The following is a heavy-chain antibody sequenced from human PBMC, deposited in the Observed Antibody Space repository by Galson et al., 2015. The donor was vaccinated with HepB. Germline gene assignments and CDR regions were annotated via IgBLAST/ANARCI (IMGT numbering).Heavy chain of an antibody. CDR2: AYYRSKWNS. Sequence: CAISGDSVSSTITTWNWIRQSPSRGLEWLGRAYYRSKWNSDYALSVKSRMTINPDPSKNQFSLQLNSVTAGDTAVYYFANSSLTGATDYWGQGTLVTVSS. V-gene: IGHV6-1*01. CDR3: ANSSLTGATDY. CDR1: GDSVSSTITT. D-gene: IGHD5-24*01. J-gene: IGHJ4*02.